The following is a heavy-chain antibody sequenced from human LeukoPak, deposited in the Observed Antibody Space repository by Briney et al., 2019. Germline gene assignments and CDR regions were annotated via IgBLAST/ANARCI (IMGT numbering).Heavy chain of an antibody. CDR1: GGSFSGYY. CDR2: INHSGST. D-gene: IGHD3-22*01. Sequence: SETLSLTCAVYGGSFSGYYWSWIRQPPGKGLEWIGEINHSGSTNYNPSLKSRVTISVDTSKNQFSLKLSSVTAADTAVYYCARWAPYYYDSSGYRDAFDIWGQGTMVTVSS. V-gene: IGHV4-34*01. CDR3: ARWAPYYYDSSGYRDAFDI. J-gene: IGHJ3*02.